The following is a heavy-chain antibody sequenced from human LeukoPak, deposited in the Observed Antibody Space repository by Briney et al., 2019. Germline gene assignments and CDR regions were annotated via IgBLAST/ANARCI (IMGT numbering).Heavy chain of an antibody. CDR3: ARRTYYGDFDY. V-gene: IGHV4-4*09. CDR2: TYSRGST. CDR1: GASFSAYY. D-gene: IGHD4-17*01. Sequence: PSETLSLTCTVSGASFSAYYWSWIRQPPGKGLEWIGYTYSRGSTNHNPSLKSRVTISVDTSKIQFSLKLTSVTAADTAVYYCARRTYYGDFDYWGQGTLVTVSS. J-gene: IGHJ4*02.